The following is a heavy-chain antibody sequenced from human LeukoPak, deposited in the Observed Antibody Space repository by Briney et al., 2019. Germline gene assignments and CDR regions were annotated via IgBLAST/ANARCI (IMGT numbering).Heavy chain of an antibody. CDR2: IWYDGSNK. V-gene: IGHV3-33*06. CDR3: AKEGPNTYDFWSGYYDYYYMDV. CDR1: GFTFSSYG. D-gene: IGHD3-3*01. J-gene: IGHJ6*03. Sequence: GGSLRLSCAASGFTFSSYGMHWVRQAPGKGLEWVAVIWYDGSNKYYADSVKGRFTISRDNSKNTLYLQMNSLRADDTAVYYCAKEGPNTYDFWSGYYDYYYMDVWGKGTTVTVSS.